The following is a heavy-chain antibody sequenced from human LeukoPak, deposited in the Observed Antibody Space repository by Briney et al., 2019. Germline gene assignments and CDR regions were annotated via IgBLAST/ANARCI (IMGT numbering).Heavy chain of an antibody. D-gene: IGHD2-8*02. Sequence: SETLSLTCAVYGGSFSGYYWSWIRQPPGKGLEWIGEINHSGSTNYNPSLKSRVTISVDTSKNQFSLKLSSVTAADTAVYYCARWKAGGFDYWGQGTLVTVSS. V-gene: IGHV4-34*01. CDR3: ARWKAGGFDY. CDR2: INHSGST. CDR1: GGSFSGYY. J-gene: IGHJ4*02.